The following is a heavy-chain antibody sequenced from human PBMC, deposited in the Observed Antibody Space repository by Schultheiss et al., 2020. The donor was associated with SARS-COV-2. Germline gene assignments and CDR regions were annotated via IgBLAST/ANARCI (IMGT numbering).Heavy chain of an antibody. CDR3: ARLREYSSSSGWFDP. Sequence: LSLTCTVSGGSISSYYWSWIRQPPGKGLEWIGYIYYSGSTYYNPSLKSRVTISVDTSKNQFSLKLSSVTAADTAMYYCARLREYSSSSGWFDPWGQGTLVTVSS. CDR1: GGSISSYY. D-gene: IGHD6-6*01. V-gene: IGHV4-59*01. J-gene: IGHJ5*02. CDR2: IYYSGST.